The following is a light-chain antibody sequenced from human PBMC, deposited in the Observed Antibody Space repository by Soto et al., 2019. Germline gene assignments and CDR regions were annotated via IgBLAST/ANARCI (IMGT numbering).Light chain of an antibody. V-gene: IGLV2-23*01. J-gene: IGLJ1*01. CDR2: KGT. CDR3: CSSAPESTYV. Sequence: QSALAQPASVSGSPGQSITISCTGTSRDVGAYNSVSWYQQHPHRAPQVIIYKGTQRPSGASNRFSGSTSGNAASLTISALQADDEADYFCCSSAPESTYVFGTGTKLTVL. CDR1: SRDVGAYNS.